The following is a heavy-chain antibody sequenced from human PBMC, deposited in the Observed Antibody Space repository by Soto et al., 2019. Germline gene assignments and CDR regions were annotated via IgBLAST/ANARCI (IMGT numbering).Heavy chain of an antibody. CDR2: ISGSGGST. CDR3: AKAGYSSSYYYYYGMDV. J-gene: IGHJ6*02. Sequence: GGSLRLSCAASGFTFSSYAMSWVRQAPGKGLEWVSAISGSGGSTYYADSVKGRFTISRDNSKNTLYLQMNSLRAEDTAVYYCAKAGYSSSYYYYYGMDVWGQGTTVTVSS. D-gene: IGHD6-13*01. CDR1: GFTFSSYA. V-gene: IGHV3-23*01.